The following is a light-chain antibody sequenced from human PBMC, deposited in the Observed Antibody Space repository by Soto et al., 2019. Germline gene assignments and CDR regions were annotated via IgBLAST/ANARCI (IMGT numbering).Light chain of an antibody. CDR2: AVS. V-gene: IGLV2-14*01. J-gene: IGLJ2*01. CDR1: SSNVGGYNY. CDR3: SSYTSSSTNVV. Sequence: QSALTQPASVSGSPGQSIPISCTGTSSNVGGYNYVSWYQQHPGKAPKLMIYAVSNRPSGVSNRFSGSKSGNTASLTISGLQAEDEADYYCSSYTSSSTNVVFGGGTKLTVL.